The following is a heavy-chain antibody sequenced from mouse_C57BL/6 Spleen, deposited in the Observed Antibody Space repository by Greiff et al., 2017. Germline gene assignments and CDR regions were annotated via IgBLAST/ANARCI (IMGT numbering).Heavy chain of an antibody. CDR2: IDPEDGDT. Sequence: VQLQQSGAELVRPGASVKLSCTASGFNITDYYMHWVKQRPEQGLEWIGRIDPEDGDTEYAPKFQGKATMTADKSSSTPYMQLSSLTSEDSAVXFCAREGGYWGQGTTLTVSS. J-gene: IGHJ2*01. V-gene: IGHV14-1*01. CDR3: AREGGY. CDR1: GFNITDYY.